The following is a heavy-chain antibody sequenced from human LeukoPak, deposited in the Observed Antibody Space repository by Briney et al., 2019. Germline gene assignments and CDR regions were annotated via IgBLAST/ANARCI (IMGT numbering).Heavy chain of an antibody. D-gene: IGHD6-19*01. Sequence: GGSLRLSCAASGFTFSTYNMNWVRQTPGKGLEWVSSITSSSAYTFYADSVRGRFTISRDNAKNSLYLQMNSLRAEDTAVYYCARDPIAVASPDAFDIWGQGTMVTVSS. CDR3: ARDPIAVASPDAFDI. V-gene: IGHV3-21*01. J-gene: IGHJ3*02. CDR2: ITSSSAYT. CDR1: GFTFSTYN.